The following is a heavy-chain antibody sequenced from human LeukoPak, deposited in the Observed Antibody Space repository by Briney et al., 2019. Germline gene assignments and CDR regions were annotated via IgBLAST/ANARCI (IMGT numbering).Heavy chain of an antibody. V-gene: IGHV1-69*06. CDR3: ARDNSVRDEAWWFNP. D-gene: IGHD5-24*01. Sequence: SVKVSCKASGGTFSNYAISWVRQAPGQGLEWMGGIIPIFGTANYAQKFRGRVTITADKSTRTAYMELSSLRSEDTAVYYCARDNSVRDEAWWFNPWGQGTLVTVSS. CDR2: IIPIFGTA. CDR1: GGTFSNYA. J-gene: IGHJ5*02.